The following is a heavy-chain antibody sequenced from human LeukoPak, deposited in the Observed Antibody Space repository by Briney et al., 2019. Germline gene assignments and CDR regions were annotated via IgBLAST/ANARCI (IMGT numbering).Heavy chain of an antibody. D-gene: IGHD2-21*01. V-gene: IGHV3-11*01. CDR1: GFTFSDYY. Sequence: GGSLRLSCAASGFTFSDYYMSWIRQAPGKGLEWVSYISSRGSTIYYADSVKGRFTISRDNAKNSLYLQMNSLRAEDTAVYYCASLLRDIVGDAFDIWGQGTMVTVSS. J-gene: IGHJ3*02. CDR2: ISSRGSTI. CDR3: ASLLRDIVGDAFDI.